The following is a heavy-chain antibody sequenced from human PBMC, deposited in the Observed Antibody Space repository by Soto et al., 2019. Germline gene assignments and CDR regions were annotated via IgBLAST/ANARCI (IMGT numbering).Heavy chain of an antibody. CDR1: GYTFTSYG. Sequence: ASLKVSCKASGYTFTSYGINWVGKAPGQGLVWVGWICAYNRQPNYAQKLQGRVTMTTDTSTSTAYMELRSLRSDDTAVYYCARDGPALAYCGGDCYSWYYYYGMDVWG. CDR3: ARDGPALAYCGGDCYSWYYYYGMDV. CDR2: ICAYNRQP. V-gene: IGHV1-18*04. J-gene: IGHJ6*02. D-gene: IGHD2-21*02.